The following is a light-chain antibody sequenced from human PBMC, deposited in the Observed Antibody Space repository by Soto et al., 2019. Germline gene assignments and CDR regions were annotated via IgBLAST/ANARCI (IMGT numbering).Light chain of an antibody. Sequence: IVMTQSPDSLAVSLGERATINCKSSQSVLYSSNNKNYLAWYQPRPGQPPKLLIYWASTRESGVPDRFSGSGSGTDFTLHITSLQAEDVAVYYCQQYESTPPTFGQGTKLEIK. CDR1: QSVLYSSNNKNY. V-gene: IGKV4-1*01. CDR3: QQYESTPPT. J-gene: IGKJ2*01. CDR2: WAS.